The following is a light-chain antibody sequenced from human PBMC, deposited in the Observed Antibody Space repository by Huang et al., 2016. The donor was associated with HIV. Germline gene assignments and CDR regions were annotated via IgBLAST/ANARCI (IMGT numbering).Light chain of an antibody. Sequence: EIVMTQSPATLSVSPGERATLSCRASQSVSSNLAWYQQKPDQAPRLLIYGASTRATGIPARFSGSGSGTEFTLTISSLQSEDFAVYYCQQYNNWPPATFGPGTKVDIK. CDR3: QQYNNWPPAT. V-gene: IGKV3-15*01. J-gene: IGKJ3*01. CDR1: QSVSSN. CDR2: GAS.